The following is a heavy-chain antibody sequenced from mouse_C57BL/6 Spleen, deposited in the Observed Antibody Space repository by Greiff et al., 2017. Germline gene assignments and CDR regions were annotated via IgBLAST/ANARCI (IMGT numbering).Heavy chain of an antibody. CDR1: GYTFTSYW. J-gene: IGHJ1*03. CDR3: AREDYYGSSYGYCDV. V-gene: IGHV1-61*01. CDR2: IYPSDSET. Sequence: QVQLQQPGAELVRPGSSVKLSCKASGYTFTSYWMDWVKQRPGQGLEWIGNIYPSDSETHYNQKFKDKATLTVDKSSSTAYMQLSSLTSEDSAVYYCAREDYYGSSYGYCDVWGTGTTVTVSS. D-gene: IGHD1-1*01.